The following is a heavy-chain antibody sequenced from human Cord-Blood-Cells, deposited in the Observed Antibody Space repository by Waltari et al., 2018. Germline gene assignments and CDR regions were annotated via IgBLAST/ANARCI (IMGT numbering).Heavy chain of an antibody. CDR3: ARDGIAAADNWFDP. CDR1: GGTFSSYA. V-gene: IGHV1-69*01. Sequence: QVQLVQSGAEVKKPGSSVKVSCKDSGGTFSSYAISWVRQATGQGLEWMGGIIPIFGTANYAQKFQGRVTITADEATSTAYMELSSLRSEDTAVYYCARDGIAAADNWFDPWGQGTLVTVSS. D-gene: IGHD6-13*01. J-gene: IGHJ5*02. CDR2: IIPIFGTA.